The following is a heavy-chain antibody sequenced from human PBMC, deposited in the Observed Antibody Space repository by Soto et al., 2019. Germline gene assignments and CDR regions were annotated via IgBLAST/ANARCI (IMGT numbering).Heavy chain of an antibody. CDR3: ARIPVDTYMIYWSDP. CDR1: GYSVSSGDYY. CDR2: VYFSGST. V-gene: IGHV4-61*08. D-gene: IGHD3-16*01. Sequence: SETLSLTCSVSGYSVSSGDYYWSWIRQPPGKGLEWIGHVYFSGSTNYIPSLKSRLTMSVDTAKNQFSLKLNSVTAADTAVYYCARIPVDTYMIYWSDPWGQGTQVTVSS. J-gene: IGHJ5*02.